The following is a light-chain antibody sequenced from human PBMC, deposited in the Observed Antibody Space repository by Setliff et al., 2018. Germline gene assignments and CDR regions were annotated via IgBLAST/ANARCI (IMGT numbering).Light chain of an antibody. J-gene: IGLJ1*01. CDR2: DAS. V-gene: IGLV2-11*01. CDR1: SSDVGGYNY. CDR3: CSYAGSYSYV. Sequence: QSALTQPASVSGSPGQSITISCTGTSSDVGGYNYVSWYQQHPGKAPKLMIYDASKRPSGVPDRFSGSKSGNTASLTISGLQAEDEADYYCCSYAGSYSYVFGTGTKV.